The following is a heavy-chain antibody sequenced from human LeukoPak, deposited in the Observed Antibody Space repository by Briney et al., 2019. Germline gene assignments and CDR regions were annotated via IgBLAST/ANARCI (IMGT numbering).Heavy chain of an antibody. V-gene: IGHV3-21*04. CDR2: ISSSSSYI. Sequence: GGSLRLSCAASGFTFSSYSMNWVRQAPGKGLEWVSSISSSSSYIYYADSVKGRFTISRDNAKNSLYLQMNSLRAADTAVYYCARHLDEYGSGSYEYWGRGTLVTVSS. D-gene: IGHD3-10*01. J-gene: IGHJ4*02. CDR3: ARHLDEYGSGSYEY. CDR1: GFTFSSYS.